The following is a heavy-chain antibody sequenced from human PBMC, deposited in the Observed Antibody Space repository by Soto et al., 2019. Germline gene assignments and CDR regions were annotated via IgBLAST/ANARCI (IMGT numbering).Heavy chain of an antibody. CDR1: GGSISSSSYY. J-gene: IGHJ5*02. CDR3: ANKKDWFDP. CDR2: ISGSGGST. V-gene: IGHV3-23*01. Sequence: PSETLSLTCTVSGGSISSSSYYWGWIRQAPGKGLEWVSAISGSGGSTYYADSVKGRFTISRDNSKNTLYLQMNSLRAEDTAVYYCANKKDWFDPWGQGTLVIVSS.